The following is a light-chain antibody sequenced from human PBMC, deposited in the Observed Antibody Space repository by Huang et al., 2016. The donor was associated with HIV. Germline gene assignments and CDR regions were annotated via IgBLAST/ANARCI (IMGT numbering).Light chain of an antibody. V-gene: IGKV3D-15*01. Sequence: EVVMTQSPATLSVAPGERATLSCRASQSVSSNLAWYQQKPGQAPRLLIYGASTRATGIPARFSGSGSGTEFTLTISSLQSEDFAVYYCQQYNNWPPVTFGQGTKLEIK. J-gene: IGKJ2*01. CDR2: GAS. CDR3: QQYNNWPPVT. CDR1: QSVSSN.